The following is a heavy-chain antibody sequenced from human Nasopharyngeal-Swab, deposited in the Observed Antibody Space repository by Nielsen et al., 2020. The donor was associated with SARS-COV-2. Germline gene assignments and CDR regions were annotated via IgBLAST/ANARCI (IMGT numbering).Heavy chain of an antibody. V-gene: IGHV4-34*01. CDR3: ARLPLDRWGYCSSTSCYEDAFDI. CDR1: GGSFSGYY. Sequence: SETLSTCAVYGGSFSGYYWSWIRQPPGKGLEWIGEINHSGSTNYNPSLKSRVTISVDTSKNQFSLKLSSVTAADTAVYYCARLPLDRWGYCSSTSCYEDAFDIWGQGTMVTVSS. J-gene: IGHJ3*02. CDR2: INHSGST. D-gene: IGHD2-2*01.